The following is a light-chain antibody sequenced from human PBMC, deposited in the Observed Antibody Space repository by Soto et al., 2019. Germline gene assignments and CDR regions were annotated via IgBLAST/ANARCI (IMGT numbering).Light chain of an antibody. Sequence: QSALTQPASVSGSPGQSITISCTGTSSDIGAYNYVSWYQQHPGKAPKLMIYEVSNRPSGVSNRFSGSKSGNTASLTISGLLAEDEADYYCSSYTRSSTWVFGGGTKLTVL. J-gene: IGLJ3*02. V-gene: IGLV2-14*01. CDR2: EVS. CDR3: SSYTRSSTWV. CDR1: SSDIGAYNY.